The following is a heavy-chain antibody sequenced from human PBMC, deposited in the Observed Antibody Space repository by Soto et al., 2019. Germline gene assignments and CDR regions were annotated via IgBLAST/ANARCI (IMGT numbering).Heavy chain of an antibody. CDR1: GGSISRGDYY. Sequence: SATLSLTCTVSGGSISRGDYYWSWIRQPPGKGLEWIGYIYYSGSTYYNPSLKSRVTISVDTSKNQFSLKLSSVTAADTAGYYCARVKLGPAASLYAFDIWGQGTIVTV. CDR3: ARVKLGPAASLYAFDI. CDR2: IYYSGST. J-gene: IGHJ3*02. D-gene: IGHD2-2*01. V-gene: IGHV4-30-4*02.